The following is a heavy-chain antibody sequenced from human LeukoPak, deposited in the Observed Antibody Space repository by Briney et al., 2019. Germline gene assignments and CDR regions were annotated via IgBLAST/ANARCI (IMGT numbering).Heavy chain of an antibody. D-gene: IGHD3-22*01. J-gene: IGHJ4*02. CDR3: ARDRVNYYDSSGYYVGY. CDR2: INPNSGGT. Sequence: ASVKVSCKASGYTFTCYYMHWVRQAPGQGLEWMGWINPNSGGTNYAQKFQGRVTMTRDTSISTAYMELSRLRSDDTAVYYCARDRVNYYDSSGYYVGYWGQGTLVTVPS. V-gene: IGHV1-2*02. CDR1: GYTFTCYY.